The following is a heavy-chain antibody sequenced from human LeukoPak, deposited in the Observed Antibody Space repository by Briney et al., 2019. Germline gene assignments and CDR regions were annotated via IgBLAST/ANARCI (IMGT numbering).Heavy chain of an antibody. CDR2: IKQDGSEK. J-gene: IGHJ5*02. D-gene: IGHD3-10*01. CDR3: AREDVWFGEWNWFDP. V-gene: IGHV3-7*01. CDR1: GFTFSSYW. Sequence: GGSLRLSCAASGFTFSSYWMSWVRQAPGKGPEWVANIKQDGSEKYYVDSVKGRFTISRDNAKNSLYLQMNSLRAEDTAVYYCAREDVWFGEWNWFDPWGQGTLVTVSS.